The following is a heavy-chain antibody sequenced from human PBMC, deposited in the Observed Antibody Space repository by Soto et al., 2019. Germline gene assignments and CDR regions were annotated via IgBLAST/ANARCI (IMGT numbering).Heavy chain of an antibody. Sequence: QVQLVQSGAEVKKPGSSVKVSCKASGGTFSSYTISWVRQAPGQGLGWMGRIIPILGIANYAQKFQGRVTITADKSTSTAYMELSSLRSEDTAVYYCARDRPRYCSGGSCYDYYYYYYMDVWGKGTTVTVSS. CDR2: IIPILGIA. V-gene: IGHV1-69*08. J-gene: IGHJ6*03. CDR3: ARDRPRYCSGGSCYDYYYYYYMDV. D-gene: IGHD2-15*01. CDR1: GGTFSSYT.